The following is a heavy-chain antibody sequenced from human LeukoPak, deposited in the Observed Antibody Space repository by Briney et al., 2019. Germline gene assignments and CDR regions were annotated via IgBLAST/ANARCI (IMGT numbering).Heavy chain of an antibody. Sequence: ASVKVSCKVSGYTLTELSMHWVRQAPGKGLEWMGGFDPEDGETIYAQKFQGRVTMTEDTSTDTAYMELSSLRSEDTAVYYCATGAPRYYYYGMDVWGQGTTVTVSS. CDR2: FDPEDGET. CDR3: ATGAPRYYYYGMDV. V-gene: IGHV1-24*01. CDR1: GYTLTELS. J-gene: IGHJ6*02.